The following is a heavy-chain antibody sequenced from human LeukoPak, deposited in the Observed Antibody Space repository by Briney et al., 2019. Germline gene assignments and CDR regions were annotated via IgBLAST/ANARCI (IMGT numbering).Heavy chain of an antibody. J-gene: IGHJ4*02. D-gene: IGHD5-24*01. CDR2: ISSSDSTI. V-gene: IGHV3-48*03. CDR1: GFTFSSYE. CDR3: ARTIEMVTISYFDY. Sequence: GGSLRLSCAASGFTFSSYEMNWVRQAPGKGLEWVSYISSSDSTIYYADSVKGRFTISRDNAKNSLYLQMNSLRAGDTAVYYCARTIEMVTISYFDYWGQGTLVTVSS.